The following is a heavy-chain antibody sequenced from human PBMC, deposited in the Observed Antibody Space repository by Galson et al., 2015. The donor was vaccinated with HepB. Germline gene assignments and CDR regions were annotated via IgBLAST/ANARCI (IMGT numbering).Heavy chain of an antibody. CDR1: GDSVSSNSAA. Sequence: CAISGDSVSSNSAAWNWIRQSPSRGLEWLGRTYYRSKWYNDYAVSVKSRITINPDTSKNQFSLQLNSVIPEDTAVYYCARTPPGYYYLFGAFDIWGQGTMVTVSS. D-gene: IGHD3-22*01. CDR2: TYYRSKWYN. V-gene: IGHV6-1*01. J-gene: IGHJ3*02. CDR3: ARTPPGYYYLFGAFDI.